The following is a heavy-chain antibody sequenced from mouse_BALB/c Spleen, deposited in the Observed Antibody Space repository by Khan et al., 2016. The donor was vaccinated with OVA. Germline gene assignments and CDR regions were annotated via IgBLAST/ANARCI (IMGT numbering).Heavy chain of an antibody. Sequence: VQLQESGAELVRPGVSVKISCKGSGYTFTDFAMHWVKQSHAKSLEWIGVISTYYGDANYNQKFKGKATMTVDKSSSTAYMELARLTSEDSAIYYCARGNGNYRFAHWGQGTLVTVSA. V-gene: IGHV1S137*01. CDR2: ISTYYGDA. CDR3: ARGNGNYRFAH. D-gene: IGHD2-1*01. J-gene: IGHJ3*01. CDR1: GYTFTDFA.